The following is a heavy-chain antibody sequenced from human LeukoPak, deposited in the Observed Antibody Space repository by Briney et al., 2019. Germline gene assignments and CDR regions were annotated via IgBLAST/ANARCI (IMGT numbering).Heavy chain of an antibody. D-gene: IGHD1-26*01. V-gene: IGHV4-61*02. CDR3: AKSGGYGLIDY. CDR2: IYTSGST. J-gene: IGHJ4*02. Sequence: SETLSLSCIVSGGSISSGSYYWSWIRQPAGKGLEWIGRIYTSGSTYYNESLESRVTISIDTSKNQFSLKLNSVTAADTAMYYCAKSGGYGLIDYWGQGTLVTVSS. CDR1: GGSISSGSYY.